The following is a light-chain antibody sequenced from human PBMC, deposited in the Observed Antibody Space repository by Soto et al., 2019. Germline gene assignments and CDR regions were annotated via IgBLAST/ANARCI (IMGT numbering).Light chain of an antibody. J-gene: IGKJ2*01. Sequence: EIVLTQSPATLSLSPGERATLSCRASQSVGTYLTWYQHKPGQAPRLLIYDASTRSTGIPARFSGSGSGTDFTLTIRSLEPEDFAVYYCQRRGDWPPYTFGQGTKLEIK. V-gene: IGKV3-11*01. CDR3: QRRGDWPPYT. CDR1: QSVGTY. CDR2: DAS.